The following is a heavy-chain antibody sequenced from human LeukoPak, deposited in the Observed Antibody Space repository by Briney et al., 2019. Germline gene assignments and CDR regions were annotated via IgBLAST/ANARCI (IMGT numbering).Heavy chain of an antibody. V-gene: IGHV3-15*01. CDR1: GFTFSNAW. CDR3: TNQYFDF. J-gene: IGHJ4*02. CDR2: IRSKADGGTT. Sequence: MPGGSLRLSCAASGFTFSNAWMNWVRQAPGKGLEWVGRIRSKADGGTTDYAAPVKGRFTILRDDSKNTLCLQLNSLTTEDTALYYCTNQYFDFWGQGTLVTVSS.